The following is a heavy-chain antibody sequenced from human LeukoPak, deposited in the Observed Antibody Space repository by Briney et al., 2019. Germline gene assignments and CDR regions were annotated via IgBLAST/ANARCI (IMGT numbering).Heavy chain of an antibody. J-gene: IGHJ4*02. CDR1: GFPFSTYY. Sequence: GSLRPSCAASGFPFSTYYMTWVRQAPGKGLEWVANIKQDGSQKYYVASVEGRFTISRDNAKSSLFLQMNSLRAEDTAVYYCGAQRAEGFDYWGQGTLVAVSS. CDR2: IKQDGSQK. V-gene: IGHV3-7*01. CDR3: GAQRAEGFDY.